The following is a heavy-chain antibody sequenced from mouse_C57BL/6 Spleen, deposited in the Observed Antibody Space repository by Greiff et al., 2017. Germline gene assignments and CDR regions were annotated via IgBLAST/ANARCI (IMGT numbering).Heavy chain of an antibody. CDR2: IDPNSGGS. CDR1: GYTFTSYW. V-gene: IGHV1-72*01. D-gene: IGHD1-3*01. Sequence: QVLLQQPGAELVKPGASVKLSCKASGYTFTSYWMHWVKQRPGRGLEWIGRIDPNSGGSKYNEKFKSKATLTVDKASSTGYMQLSSLTSEDAAGYYCSRDYNEDFDYWGQGTTLTVSS. J-gene: IGHJ2*01. CDR3: SRDYNEDFDY.